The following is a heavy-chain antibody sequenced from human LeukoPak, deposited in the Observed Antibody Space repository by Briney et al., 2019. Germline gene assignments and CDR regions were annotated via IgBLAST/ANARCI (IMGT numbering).Heavy chain of an antibody. CDR3: ARVQDATYYYDSSGDDAFDI. J-gene: IGHJ3*02. V-gene: IGHV4-59*01. D-gene: IGHD3-22*01. CDR1: GGSISSYY. Sequence: SETLSLTCTVSGGSISSYYWSWIRQPPGKGLEWIGYIYYSGSTNYNPSLKNRVTISVDTSKNQFSLKLSSVTAADTAVYYCARVQDATYYYDSSGDDAFDIWGQGTMVTVSS. CDR2: IYYSGST.